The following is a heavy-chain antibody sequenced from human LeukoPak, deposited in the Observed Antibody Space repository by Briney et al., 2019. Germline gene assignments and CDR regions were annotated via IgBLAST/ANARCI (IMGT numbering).Heavy chain of an antibody. J-gene: IGHJ4*02. D-gene: IGHD3-10*01. CDR3: ARDGSITMVRGVIITYYFDY. Sequence: GGSLRLSCAASGFTFSSYAMHWVRQAPGKGLEWVAVISYDGSNKYYADSVKGRFTISRDNSKNTLYLQMNSLRAEDTAVYYCARDGSITMVRGVIITYYFDYWGQGTLVTVSS. CDR1: GFTFSSYA. CDR2: ISYDGSNK. V-gene: IGHV3-30-3*01.